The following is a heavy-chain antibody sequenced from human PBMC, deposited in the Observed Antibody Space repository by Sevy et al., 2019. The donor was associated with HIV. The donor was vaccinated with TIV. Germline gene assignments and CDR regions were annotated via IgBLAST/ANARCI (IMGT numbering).Heavy chain of an antibody. J-gene: IGHJ3*02. D-gene: IGHD3-10*01. CDR2: ISSSSNYI. V-gene: IGHV3-21*01. Sequence: GGSLRLSCAASGFTFSTYTMNWVRQAPGKGLEWVSSISSSSNYIYYADSMKGRFTISRDNANNSLYLQMNSLRAEDTAVYYCARPYASGSWEAFDIWGQGTMVTVSS. CDR3: ARPYASGSWEAFDI. CDR1: GFTFSTYT.